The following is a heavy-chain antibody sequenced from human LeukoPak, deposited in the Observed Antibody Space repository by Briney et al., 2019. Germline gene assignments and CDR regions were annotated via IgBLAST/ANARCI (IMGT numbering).Heavy chain of an antibody. CDR2: INHSGST. J-gene: IGHJ3*02. Sequence: PSETLSLTCAVYGGSFSAYYWSWVRQPPGKGLEWIGEINHSGSTNYNPSLKSRAIISVDTSRNQFSLKLTSVTAADTAVYYCARGTLGGRYDAFDIWGQGTMVTVSS. D-gene: IGHD3-9*01. CDR3: ARGTLGGRYDAFDI. V-gene: IGHV4-34*01. CDR1: GGSFSAYY.